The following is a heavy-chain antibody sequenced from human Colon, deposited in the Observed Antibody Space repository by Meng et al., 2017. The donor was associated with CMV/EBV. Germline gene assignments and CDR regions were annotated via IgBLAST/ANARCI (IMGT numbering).Heavy chain of an antibody. CDR1: GFTFDDYP. CDR2: ISWNSGAI. D-gene: IGHD3-10*01. V-gene: IGHV3-9*01. CDR3: AKDVKPWNCGSGTYFYPAY. J-gene: IGHJ4*02. Sequence: SLKISCEASGFTFDDYPMHWVRQAPGKGPEWVAGISWNSGAIGYADSEKGRVTVSRDNAKNSLYLQMNGLTSGDTATYYCAKDVKPWNCGSGTYFYPAYWGQGTLVTVSS.